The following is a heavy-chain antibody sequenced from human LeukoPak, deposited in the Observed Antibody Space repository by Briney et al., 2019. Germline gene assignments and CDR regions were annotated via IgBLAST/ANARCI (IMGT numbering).Heavy chain of an antibody. D-gene: IGHD5-18*01. CDR2: ISYNGGSI. CDR1: GFTFSGYA. CDR3: AKVGPVTRYGFGFFNG. V-gene: IGHV3-9*01. J-gene: IGHJ4*02. Sequence: PGGSLRLSCAASGFTFSGYAMHWVRQAPGKGLEWVSGISYNGGSINYADSVKGRFTISRDNAKNSLYLQMSSLTVEDTALYYCAKVGPVTRYGFGFFNGWGKGAMVSASS.